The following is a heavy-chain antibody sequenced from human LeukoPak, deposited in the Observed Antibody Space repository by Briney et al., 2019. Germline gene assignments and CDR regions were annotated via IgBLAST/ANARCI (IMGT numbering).Heavy chain of an antibody. Sequence: ASVKVSCKASGYTFTSYGISWVRQAPGPGLEWMGWISAYNGNTNYAQKLQGRVTMTTDTSTSTAYMELRSLRSDDTAVYYCARDKVVVPAAPSWYFDLWGRGTLVTVSS. V-gene: IGHV1-18*01. J-gene: IGHJ2*01. CDR3: ARDKVVVPAAPSWYFDL. CDR1: GYTFTSYG. CDR2: ISAYNGNT. D-gene: IGHD2-2*01.